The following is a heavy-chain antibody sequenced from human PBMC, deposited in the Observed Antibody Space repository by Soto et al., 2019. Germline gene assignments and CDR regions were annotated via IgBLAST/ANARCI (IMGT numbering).Heavy chain of an antibody. CDR3: ARGFYRRCSSTSCPGWNWFDP. CDR1: GGSFSGYY. CDR2: INHSGST. V-gene: IGHV4-34*01. D-gene: IGHD2-2*01. Sequence: SETLSLTCAVYGGSFSGYYWSWIRQPPGKGLEWIGEINHSGSTNYNPSLKSRVTISVDTSKNQFSLKLSSVTAADTAVYYCARGFYRRCSSTSCPGWNWFDPWGQGTLVTVSS. J-gene: IGHJ5*02.